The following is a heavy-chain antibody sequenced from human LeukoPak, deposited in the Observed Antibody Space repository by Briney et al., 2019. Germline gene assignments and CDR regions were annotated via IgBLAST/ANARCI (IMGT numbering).Heavy chain of an antibody. CDR3: AREGGFYRPLDY. Sequence: SEALSLTCDVSGGSVTSTNWWTWFRQPPGKGLEWIGEVHLDGRTNYNPSLKSRLVMSADLPENHISLKLTSVTAADTAVYYCAREGGFYRPLDYSGQGTLVTVSS. J-gene: IGHJ4*02. CDR2: VHLDGRT. V-gene: IGHV4-4*02. D-gene: IGHD6-25*01. CDR1: GGSVTSTNW.